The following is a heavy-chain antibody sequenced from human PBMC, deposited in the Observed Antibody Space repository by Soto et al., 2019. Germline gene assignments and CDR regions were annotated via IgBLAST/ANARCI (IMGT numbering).Heavy chain of an antibody. V-gene: IGHV1-69*13. CDR3: ARDLEFRDGNISHLDY. D-gene: IGHD3-10*01. CDR2: IIPIIGTP. J-gene: IGHJ4*02. CDR1: GGTFRNHV. Sequence: GASVKVSCTASGGTFRNHVFDWVRQAPGQGLEWMGGIIPIIGTPNYAQKFQGRVTITADASTNTVYLEVSSLRSQDTAVYYCARDLEFRDGNISHLDYWGQGTLVTVSS.